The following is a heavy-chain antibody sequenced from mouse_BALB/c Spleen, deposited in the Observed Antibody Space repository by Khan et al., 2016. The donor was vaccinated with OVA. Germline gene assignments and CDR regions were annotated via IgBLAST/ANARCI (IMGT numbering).Heavy chain of an antibody. D-gene: IGHD3-1*01. CDR3: ARRGAARATWDYFAY. J-gene: IGHJ2*01. CDR2: IYPGGGYT. Sequence: QIQLVQSGAELVRPGTSVKMSCKAAGYTFTNYWIGWVKQRPGHGLEWIGVIYPGGGYTNYNENFKGQATLTADTSSSTAFMQVSSLTSEDSAINSWARRGAARATWDYFAYWGKGTTLTVSS. V-gene: IGHV1-63*02. CDR1: GYTFTNYW.